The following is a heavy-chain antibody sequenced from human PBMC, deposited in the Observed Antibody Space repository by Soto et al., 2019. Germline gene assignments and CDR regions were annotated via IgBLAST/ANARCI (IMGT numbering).Heavy chain of an antibody. CDR1: GFSVSSNY. CDR3: ARDLMGAMEDRFDP. J-gene: IGHJ5*02. V-gene: IGHV3-53*02. CDR2: IYSGGST. D-gene: IGHD1-26*01. Sequence: EVRLVETGGGLIQPGGSLRLSCAGSGFSVSSNYMSWVRQAPGKGLEWVSVIYSGGSTYYADSVKGRFTISRDNSKNTLDLQMNSLTAQDTAVYYCARDLMGAMEDRFDPWGQGTLVTVSS.